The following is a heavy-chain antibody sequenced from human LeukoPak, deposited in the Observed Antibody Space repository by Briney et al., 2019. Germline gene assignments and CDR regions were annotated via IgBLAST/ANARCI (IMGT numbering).Heavy chain of an antibody. CDR2: INSDGSST. Sequence: QPGGSLRLSCAASGFTFSSYWMHWVRQAPGKGLVWVSRINSDGSSTNYADSVKGRFTISRDNAKNTLYLQMNSLRAEDTAVYYCARKGYYASSGYLGYFQHWGQGTLVTVSS. D-gene: IGHD3-22*01. V-gene: IGHV3-74*01. CDR3: ARKGYYASSGYLGYFQH. CDR1: GFTFSSYW. J-gene: IGHJ1*01.